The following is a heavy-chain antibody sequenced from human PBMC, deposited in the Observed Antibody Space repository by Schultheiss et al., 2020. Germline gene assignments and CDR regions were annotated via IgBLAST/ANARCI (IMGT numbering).Heavy chain of an antibody. V-gene: IGHV4-59*06. CDR3: AVGFGELLYLDY. D-gene: IGHD3-10*01. Sequence: SETLPLTCTVSGGSISSYYWSWIRQPPGKGLEWIGYIYYSGSTYYNPSLKSRVTISVDTSKNQFSLKLSSVTAADTAVYYCAVGFGELLYLDYWGQGTLVTVSS. CDR2: IYYSGST. J-gene: IGHJ4*02. CDR1: GGSISSYY.